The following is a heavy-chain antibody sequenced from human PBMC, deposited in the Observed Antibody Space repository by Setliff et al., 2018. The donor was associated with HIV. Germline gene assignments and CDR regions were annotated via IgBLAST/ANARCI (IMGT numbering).Heavy chain of an antibody. V-gene: IGHV4-59*01. J-gene: IGHJ4*02. CDR3: ARGAGAFGAKLDS. Sequence: PSETLSLTCNVSGDSIRDYYWSWIRQPPGKGLEWLGYMSFSANSNYNPFLKNRITISIDTSKNQFSLRLKSVTAADAAIYYCARGAGAFGAKLDSWGQGSLVT. D-gene: IGHD3-10*01. CDR2: MSFSANS. CDR1: GDSIRDYY.